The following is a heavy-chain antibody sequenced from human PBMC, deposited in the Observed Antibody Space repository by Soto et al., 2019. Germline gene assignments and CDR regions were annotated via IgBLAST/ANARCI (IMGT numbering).Heavy chain of an antibody. V-gene: IGHV5-51*01. D-gene: IGHD2-2*01. CDR2: IYPGDSDT. J-gene: IGHJ6*02. Sequence: HGDSLKISCKGSGYSFTSYWIGWVRQMHGKGLEWMGIIYPGDSDTRYSPSFQGQVTISADKSISTAYLQWSSLKASDTAMYYCARHYCSSTSCDPGYYYYYGMDVWGQGTTVTVSS. CDR1: GYSFTSYW. CDR3: ARHYCSSTSCDPGYYYYYGMDV.